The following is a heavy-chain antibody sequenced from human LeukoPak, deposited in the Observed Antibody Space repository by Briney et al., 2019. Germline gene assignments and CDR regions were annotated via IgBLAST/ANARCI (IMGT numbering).Heavy chain of an antibody. Sequence: PGGSLRLSCAASGLMFSSYGMHWVRQAPGKGLEWVAFIQFDESETFYADSVKGRFTISRDNSKNTLYLQMNSPRPEDTSVYYCAEDQKLQPFHYWGQGTPVTVSS. D-gene: IGHD2-15*01. CDR3: AEDQKLQPFHY. V-gene: IGHV3-30*02. CDR1: GLMFSSYG. J-gene: IGHJ4*02. CDR2: IQFDESET.